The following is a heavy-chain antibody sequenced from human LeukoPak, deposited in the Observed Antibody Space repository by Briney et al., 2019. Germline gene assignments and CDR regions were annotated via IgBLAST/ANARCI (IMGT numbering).Heavy chain of an antibody. V-gene: IGHV1-8*01. D-gene: IGHD5-24*01. CDR3: ARGRRDGYNWYLYYYGMDV. J-gene: IGHJ6*02. Sequence: ASVKVSCKASEYTFTSYDIKWVRQATGQGLEWMGWMNPNSGNTGYAQKFQGRVTMTRNTSISTAYMELSSLRSEDTAVYYCARGRRDGYNWYLYYYGMDVWGQGTTVTVSS. CDR1: EYTFTSYD. CDR2: MNPNSGNT.